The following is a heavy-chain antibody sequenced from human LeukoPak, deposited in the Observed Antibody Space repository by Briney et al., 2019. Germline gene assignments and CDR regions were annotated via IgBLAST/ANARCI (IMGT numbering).Heavy chain of an antibody. J-gene: IGHJ4*02. D-gene: IGHD5-12*01. CDR1: GFTFSSSA. CDR3: AKGPQLYSGYHPDY. V-gene: IGHV3-23*01. CDR2: ITGSDDKT. Sequence: SGGSLRLSCAASGFTFSSSAMTWVRQAPGKGLQWVSTITGSDDKTYYADSVKGRFTISRDFSKNMVHLHMNSLRVEDTAIYYCAKGPQLYSGYHPDYWGQGTLVTVSP.